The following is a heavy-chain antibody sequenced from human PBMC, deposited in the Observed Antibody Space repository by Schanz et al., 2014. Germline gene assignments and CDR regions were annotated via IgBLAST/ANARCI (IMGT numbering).Heavy chain of an antibody. V-gene: IGHV3-30*18. CDR3: AKEKEEVAADGSFFDY. D-gene: IGHD6-13*01. CDR1: GITLSGYG. CDR2: ISFDGRNT. Sequence: QVQLVESGGGVVQPGRSLRLSCAASGITLSGYGLHWVRQAPGKGLEWVVFISFDGRNTGYAHSVKGRFTISRDNSKNTVNLQMNSLRAEDTAVYYCAKEKEEVAADGSFFDYWGQGTLVTVSS. J-gene: IGHJ4*02.